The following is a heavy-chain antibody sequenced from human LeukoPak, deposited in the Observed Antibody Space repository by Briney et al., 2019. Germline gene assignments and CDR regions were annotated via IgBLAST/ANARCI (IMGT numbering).Heavy chain of an antibody. V-gene: IGHV3-23*01. CDR3: ACGHYDFWSGYYPADY. CDR2: ISGSGGST. Sequence: PEGSLRLSCAASGFTFSSYAMSWVRQAPGKGLEWVSAISGSGGSTYYADSVKGRFTISRDNSKNTLYLQMNSLRAEDTAVYYCACGHYDFWSGYYPADYWGQGTLVTVSS. CDR1: GFTFSSYA. J-gene: IGHJ4*02. D-gene: IGHD3-3*01.